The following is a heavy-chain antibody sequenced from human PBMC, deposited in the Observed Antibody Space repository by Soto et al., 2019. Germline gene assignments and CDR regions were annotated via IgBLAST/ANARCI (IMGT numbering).Heavy chain of an antibody. CDR1: GGTFSSYT. Sequence: QVQLVQSGAEVKKPGSSVKVSCKASGGTFSSYTISWVRQAPGQGLEWMGRIIPILGIANYAQKFQGRVTITADKSTSTAYMELSSLRSEDTAVYYCAGDMVRGRPLPDIDPWGQGTLVTVSS. CDR2: IIPILGIA. D-gene: IGHD3-10*01. CDR3: AGDMVRGRPLPDIDP. V-gene: IGHV1-69*08. J-gene: IGHJ5*02.